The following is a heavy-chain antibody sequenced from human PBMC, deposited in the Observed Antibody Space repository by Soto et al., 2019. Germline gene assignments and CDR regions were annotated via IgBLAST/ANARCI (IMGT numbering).Heavy chain of an antibody. J-gene: IGHJ5*02. CDR2: IYYSGST. CDR1: GGSISSYY. CDR3: ARRSEGRPYWFDP. Sequence: QVQLQESGPGLVKPSETLSLTCTVSGGSISSYYWSWIRQPPGKGLEWIGYIYYSGSTNYNPSLNSRVTISVDTSKHQFSLKLSSVTAADTAVYYCARRSEGRPYWFDPWGQGTLVTVSS. V-gene: IGHV4-59*01.